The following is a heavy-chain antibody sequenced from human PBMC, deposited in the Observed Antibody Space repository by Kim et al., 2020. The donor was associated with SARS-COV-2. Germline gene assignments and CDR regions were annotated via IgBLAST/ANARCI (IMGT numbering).Heavy chain of an antibody. Sequence: SETLSLTCTVSGGSISSGGYYWSWIRQHPGKGLEWIGYIYYSGSTYYNPSLKSRVTISVDTSKNQFSLKLSSVTAADTAVYYCASSGPLGDIVGFDYWGQGTLVTVSS. D-gene: IGHD5-12*01. CDR1: GGSISSGGYY. CDR3: ASSGPLGDIVGFDY. J-gene: IGHJ4*02. V-gene: IGHV4-31*03. CDR2: IYYSGST.